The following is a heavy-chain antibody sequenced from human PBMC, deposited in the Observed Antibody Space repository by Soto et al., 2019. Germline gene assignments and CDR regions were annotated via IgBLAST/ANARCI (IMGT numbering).Heavy chain of an antibody. J-gene: IGHJ4*02. CDR3: AREKQFEN. CDR1: GGSMSPYF. Sequence: SETLSLTCTVSGGSMSPYFWSWIRQPPGKGLEWIGYIYYTGGTNYNPSLKSRLTMSIDTSKNQFSLKLSSVTAADTAVYYCAREKQFENWGQGALVTVSS. D-gene: IGHD6-13*01. CDR2: IYYTGGT. V-gene: IGHV4-59*01.